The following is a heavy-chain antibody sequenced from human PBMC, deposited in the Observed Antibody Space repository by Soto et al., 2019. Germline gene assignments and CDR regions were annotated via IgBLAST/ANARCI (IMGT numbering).Heavy chain of an antibody. Sequence: PGGSLRLSCAASGFTFSSYAMHWVRQAPGKGLEWVAVISYDGSNKYYADSVKGRFTISRDNSKNTLYLQMNSLRAEDTAVYYCARDSHGAANWFDPWGQGTLVTVSS. CDR2: ISYDGSNK. CDR1: GFTFSSYA. J-gene: IGHJ5*02. CDR3: ARDSHGAANWFDP. D-gene: IGHD3-16*01. V-gene: IGHV3-30-3*01.